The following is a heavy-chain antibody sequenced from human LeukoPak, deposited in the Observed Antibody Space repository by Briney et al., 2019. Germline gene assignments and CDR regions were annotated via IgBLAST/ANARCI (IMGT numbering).Heavy chain of an antibody. Sequence: SGGSLTLSCAASGFTFSNYWMAWVRQAPGKGLEWVSAISGSGGSTYYADSVKGRFTLSRDNSKNTLYLQMNSLRAEDTAVYYCAKDRLRGVTSFDYWGQGTLVTVSS. V-gene: IGHV3-23*01. CDR2: ISGSGGST. J-gene: IGHJ4*02. D-gene: IGHD3-10*01. CDR3: AKDRLRGVTSFDY. CDR1: GFTFSNYW.